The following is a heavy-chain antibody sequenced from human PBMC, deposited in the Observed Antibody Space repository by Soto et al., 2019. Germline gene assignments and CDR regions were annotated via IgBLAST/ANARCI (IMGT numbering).Heavy chain of an antibody. V-gene: IGHV1-3*01. D-gene: IGHD1-20*01. CDR1: GETFTSYA. CDR2: INAGNGNT. Sequence: SEEVFSRASGETFTSYAMHWVRQEPGQRLEWMGWINAGNGNTKYSQKFQGRVTITRDTSASTAYMELSSLRSEATAVYYCARVGYNWNGLDPWGQGTLVTVSS. J-gene: IGHJ5*02. CDR3: ARVGYNWNGLDP.